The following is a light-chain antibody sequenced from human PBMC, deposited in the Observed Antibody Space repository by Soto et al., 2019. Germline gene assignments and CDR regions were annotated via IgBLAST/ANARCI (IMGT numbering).Light chain of an antibody. CDR3: QQYATYAPST. CDR1: QSIGTL. V-gene: IGKV1-5*01. Sequence: DIKLTQSPSTLSASVGDRITITCRASQSIGTLLAWYQHRPGEGPKLLIHDASSLESGVPSRFSGSGSATEFSLTISSLESGDSGTYHCQQYATYAPSTFGQGTKVDIK. CDR2: DAS. J-gene: IGKJ1*01.